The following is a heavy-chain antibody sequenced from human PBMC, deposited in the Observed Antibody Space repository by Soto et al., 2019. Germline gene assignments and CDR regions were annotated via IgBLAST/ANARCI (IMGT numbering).Heavy chain of an antibody. CDR3: ARDPPYCTNGVCSNY. Sequence: PGGSLRLSCAASGFTFSSYWMSWVRQAPGKGLEWVANIKQDGSEKYYVDSVKGRFTISRDNAKNSLYLQMNSLRAEDTAVYYCARDPPYCTNGVCSNYWGQGTLVTVSS. V-gene: IGHV3-7*05. D-gene: IGHD2-8*01. J-gene: IGHJ4*02. CDR1: GFTFSSYW. CDR2: IKQDGSEK.